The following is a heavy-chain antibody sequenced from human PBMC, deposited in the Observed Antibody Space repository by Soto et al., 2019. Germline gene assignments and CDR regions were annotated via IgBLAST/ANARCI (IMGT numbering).Heavy chain of an antibody. CDR1: GGSFSGYY. Sequence: SETLSLTCAVYGGSFSGYYWSWIRQPPGKGLGWIGEINHSGSTNYNPSLKSRVTISVDTFKNQFSLKLSSVTAADTAVYYCARPQADYWGQGTLVTVSS. CDR2: INHSGST. V-gene: IGHV4-34*01. J-gene: IGHJ4*02. CDR3: ARPQADY.